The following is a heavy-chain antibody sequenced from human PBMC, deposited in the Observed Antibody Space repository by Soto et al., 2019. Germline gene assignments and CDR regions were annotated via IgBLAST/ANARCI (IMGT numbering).Heavy chain of an antibody. D-gene: IGHD6-13*01. Sequence: QVQLVQSGAEVRMPGSSVKVSCKASGGSFSTYSINWVRQAPGHGLEWMGGIIPLFGTTTSAQKFTGRVTITAYEPTSTAYMALSSLRAEDAAVYYCARVATHGSSLYFWFHPWGQGTLVTVSS. CDR1: GGSFSTYS. CDR3: ARVATHGSSLYFWFHP. CDR2: IIPLFGTT. V-gene: IGHV1-69*01. J-gene: IGHJ5*02.